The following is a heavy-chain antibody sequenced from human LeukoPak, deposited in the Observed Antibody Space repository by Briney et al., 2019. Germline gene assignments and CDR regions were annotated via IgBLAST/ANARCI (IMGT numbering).Heavy chain of an antibody. CDR3: ARGSDYFDSSGLGY. V-gene: IGHV3-33*01. CDR1: GFTFSSYG. D-gene: IGHD3-22*01. Sequence: GGSLRLSCAASGFTFSSYGMHWVRQAPGKGLEWVAVIWYDGSNKYYADSVKGRFTISRDNSKNTLYLQMNSLRAEDTAVYYCARGSDYFDSSGLGYWGQGTLVTVSS. CDR2: IWYDGSNK. J-gene: IGHJ4*02.